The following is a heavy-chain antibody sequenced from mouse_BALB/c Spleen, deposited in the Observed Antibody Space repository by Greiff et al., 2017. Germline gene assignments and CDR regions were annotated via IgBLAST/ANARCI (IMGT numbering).Heavy chain of an antibody. CDR3: NFLMITTGRFAY. J-gene: IGHJ3*01. D-gene: IGHD2-4*01. CDR2: IDPENGDT. CDR1: GFNIKDYY. Sequence: VQLQQSGAELVRPGASVKLSCTASGFNIKDYYMHWVKQRPEQGLEWIGWIDPENGDTEYAPKFQGKATMTADTSSNTAYLQLSSLTSEDTAVYYCNFLMITTGRFAYGGQGTLVTVSA. V-gene: IGHV14-4*02.